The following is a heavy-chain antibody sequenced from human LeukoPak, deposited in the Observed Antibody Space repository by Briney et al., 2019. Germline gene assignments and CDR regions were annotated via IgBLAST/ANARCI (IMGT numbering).Heavy chain of an antibody. Sequence: ASVKVSCKASGYTFTSYGISWVRQAPGQGLEWMGWISAYNGNTNYAQKLQGRVTMTTDTSTSTAYMELRSLRSDDTAVYYCARDNNDILTGYYRGWGQGTLVTVSS. V-gene: IGHV1-18*01. CDR3: ARDNNDILTGYYRG. CDR2: ISAYNGNT. J-gene: IGHJ4*02. D-gene: IGHD3-9*01. CDR1: GYTFTSYG.